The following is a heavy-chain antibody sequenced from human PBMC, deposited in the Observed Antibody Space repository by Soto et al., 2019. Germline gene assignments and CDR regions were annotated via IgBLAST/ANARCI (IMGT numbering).Heavy chain of an antibody. CDR3: ASVTFGGVVLAH. V-gene: IGHV4-59*13. Sequence: QVQLQESGPGLVKPSETLSLTCTVSAASFSKYYWTWIRQPPGKGLEWIGYIYFNGNTNYNSSLKRRVTISVDTSKKQISLNLTSVTDADTAVYFCASVTFGGVVLAHWGQGTLVTVSS. D-gene: IGHD3-16*01. J-gene: IGHJ4*02. CDR1: AASFSKYY. CDR2: IYFNGNT.